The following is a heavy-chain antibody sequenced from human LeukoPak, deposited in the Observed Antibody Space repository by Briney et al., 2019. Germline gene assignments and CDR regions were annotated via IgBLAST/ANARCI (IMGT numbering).Heavy chain of an antibody. J-gene: IGHJ4*02. CDR1: GGSISSYY. Sequence: SETLSLTCTVSGGSISSYYWSWIRQPPGKGLEWIGYIYYSGSPNYNPSLKSRVTISVDTSKNQFSLNLNSVTAADTAVYYCARGPKGTVTTEFDYWGRGTLVTVSS. D-gene: IGHD4-17*01. CDR3: ARGPKGTVTTEFDY. V-gene: IGHV4-59*01. CDR2: IYYSGSP.